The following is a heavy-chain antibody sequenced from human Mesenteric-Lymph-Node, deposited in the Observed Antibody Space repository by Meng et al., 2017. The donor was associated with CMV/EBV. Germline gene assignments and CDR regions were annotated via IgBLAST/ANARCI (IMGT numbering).Heavy chain of an antibody. J-gene: IGHJ5*02. V-gene: IGHV3-74*01. CDR2: INSDGSST. CDR3: ARDPLLGWGFDP. Sequence: GESLKISCAASGFTFSSYWMHWVRQAPGKGLVWVSRINSDGSSTSYADSVKGRFTISRDNAKNTLYLQMNSLRAEDTAVYYCARDPLLGWGFDPWGQGTLVTVS. D-gene: IGHD3-16*01. CDR1: GFTFSSYW.